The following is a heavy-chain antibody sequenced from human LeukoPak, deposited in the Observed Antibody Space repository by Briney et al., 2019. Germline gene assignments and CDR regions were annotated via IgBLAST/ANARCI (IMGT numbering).Heavy chain of an antibody. J-gene: IGHJ3*02. CDR2: IIPIFGTA. Sequence: ASVKVSCKASGGTFSSYAISWVRQAPGQGLEWMGGIIPIFGTANYAQKFQGRVTITADESTSTAYMELSSLRSEDTAVYYCARDGGSIMITFGGVSFGAFDIWGQGTMVTVSS. D-gene: IGHD3-16*01. CDR3: ARDGGSIMITFGGVSFGAFDI. CDR1: GGTFSSYA. V-gene: IGHV1-69*13.